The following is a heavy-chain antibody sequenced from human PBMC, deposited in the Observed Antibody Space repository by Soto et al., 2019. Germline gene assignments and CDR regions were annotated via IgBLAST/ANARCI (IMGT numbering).Heavy chain of an antibody. J-gene: IGHJ6*02. V-gene: IGHV1-69*06. Sequence: QVQLVQSGAEVKKPGSSVKVSCKASGGTFSTYAISWLRQAPGQGLEWMGGIIPLFGAVHYAQKFPGRVTITVDKSTSTAYVELSSLRSEDTAVYYCATTSSPSIAVAGSGYFYGMDVWGQGTTVTVSS. D-gene: IGHD6-19*01. CDR1: GGTFSTYA. CDR3: ATTSSPSIAVAGSGYFYGMDV. CDR2: IIPLFGAV.